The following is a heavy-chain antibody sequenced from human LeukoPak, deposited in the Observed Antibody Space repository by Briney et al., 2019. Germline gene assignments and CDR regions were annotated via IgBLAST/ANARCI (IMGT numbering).Heavy chain of an antibody. J-gene: IGHJ4*02. CDR1: GYTFTGYY. Sequence: ASVKVSCKASGYTFTGYYLHWVRQAPGQGLEWMGCVNPNSGDTNYAQKFQGSVTMTRDTSISTAYMELSRLRSDDTAVYYCARASVATHYWGQGTLVTVSS. V-gene: IGHV1-2*02. D-gene: IGHD5-12*01. CDR2: VNPNSGDT. CDR3: ARASVATHY.